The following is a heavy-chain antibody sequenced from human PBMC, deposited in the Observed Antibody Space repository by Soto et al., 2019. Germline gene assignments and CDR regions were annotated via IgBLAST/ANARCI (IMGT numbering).Heavy chain of an antibody. CDR1: GFTFGSYA. D-gene: IGHD2-2*02. J-gene: IGHJ6*02. CDR2: ITDSGDNT. CDR3: VRKLSYTITFGFFGMDV. V-gene: IGHV3-23*01. Sequence: GGSLRLSCAASGFTFGSYAMRWVRQAPGKEPEWVSSITDSGDNTYYADSVKGRFTISRDNSKNTLFLQMNSLRGEDTATYYCVRKLSYTITFGFFGMDVWGQGTTFTVSS.